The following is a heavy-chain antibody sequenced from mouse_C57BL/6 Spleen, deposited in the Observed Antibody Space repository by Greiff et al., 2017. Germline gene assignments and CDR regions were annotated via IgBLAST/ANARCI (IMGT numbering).Heavy chain of an antibody. CDR3: ARWGTAQATNYYAMDY. D-gene: IGHD3-2*02. CDR2: IFPGSGST. V-gene: IGHV1-75*01. CDR1: GYTFTDYY. J-gene: IGHJ4*01. Sequence: VKLQESGPELVKPGASVKISCKASGYTFTDYYINWVKQRPGQGLEWIGWIFPGSGSTYYNEKFKGKATLTVDKSSSTAYMLLSSLTSEDSAVYFCARWGTAQATNYYAMDYWGQGTSVTVSS.